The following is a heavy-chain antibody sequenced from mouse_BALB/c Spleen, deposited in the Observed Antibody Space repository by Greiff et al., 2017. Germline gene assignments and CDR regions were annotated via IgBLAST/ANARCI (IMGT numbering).Heavy chain of an antibody. CDR3: ARWGLRRAFDY. Sequence: EVQLQESGPGLVKPSQSLSLTCTVTGYSITSDYAWNWIRQFPGNKLEWMGYISYSGSTSYNPSLKSRISITRDTSKNQFFLQLNSVTTEDTATYYCARWGLRRAFDYWGQGTTLTVSS. V-gene: IGHV3-2*02. CDR1: GYSITSDYA. J-gene: IGHJ2*01. D-gene: IGHD2-4*01. CDR2: ISYSGST.